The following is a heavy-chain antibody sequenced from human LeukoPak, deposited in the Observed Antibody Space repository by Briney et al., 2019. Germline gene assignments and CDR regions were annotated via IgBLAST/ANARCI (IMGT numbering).Heavy chain of an antibody. CDR3: TRQFDYYGSGSYYTLPD. CDR1: GFTFPNYG. Sequence: GGSLRLSCAASGFTFPNYGMMWVRQAPGKGLEWVSAIRGSGGTTFYADSVKGRFTISRDNSKNTVYLQMNSLKTEDTAVYYCTRQFDYYGSGSYYTLPDWGQGTLVTVSS. CDR2: IRGSGGTT. D-gene: IGHD3-10*01. V-gene: IGHV3-23*01. J-gene: IGHJ4*02.